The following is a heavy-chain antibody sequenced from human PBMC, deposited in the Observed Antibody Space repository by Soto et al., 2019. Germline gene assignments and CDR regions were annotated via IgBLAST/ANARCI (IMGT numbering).Heavy chain of an antibody. V-gene: IGHV3-23*01. J-gene: IGHJ4*02. CDR1: GFSFSSYA. CDR3: AKEVTGYYDSSGYSDY. Sequence: GGSLRLSCAASGFSFSSYAMSWVRQAPGKGLEWVSEISGGGGTTYYADSVKGRFTISRDNSKNTLYLQMNSLRAEDTAVYYCAKEVTGYYDSSGYSDYWGQGTLVTVSS. D-gene: IGHD3-22*01. CDR2: ISGGGGTT.